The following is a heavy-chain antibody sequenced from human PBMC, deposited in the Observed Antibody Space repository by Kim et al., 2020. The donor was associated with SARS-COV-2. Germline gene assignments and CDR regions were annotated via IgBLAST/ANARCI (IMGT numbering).Heavy chain of an antibody. CDR1: GGSFSGYY. Sequence: SETLSLTCAVYGGSFSGYYWSWIRQPPGKGLEWIGEINHSGSTNYNPSLKSRVTISVDTSKNQFSLKLSSVTAADTAVYYCAARAIVEMATANFEYWGQG. CDR2: INHSGST. V-gene: IGHV4-34*01. CDR3: AARAIVEMATANFEY. D-gene: IGHD3-22*01. J-gene: IGHJ4*02.